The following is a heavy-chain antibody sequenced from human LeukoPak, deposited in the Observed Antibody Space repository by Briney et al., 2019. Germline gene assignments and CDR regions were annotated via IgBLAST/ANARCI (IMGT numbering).Heavy chain of an antibody. CDR3: ARDSSPSY. CDR1: GFTFSRYS. J-gene: IGHJ1*01. D-gene: IGHD1-26*01. Sequence: PGGSLRLSCAASGFTFSRYSMNWVRQAPGKGLVWVSRIYADGRGTSYADSVKGRFTISRDNTKNTLYLQMNSLTAEDTAVYYCARDSSPSYWGQGTLVTVSS. V-gene: IGHV3-74*01. CDR2: IYADGRGT.